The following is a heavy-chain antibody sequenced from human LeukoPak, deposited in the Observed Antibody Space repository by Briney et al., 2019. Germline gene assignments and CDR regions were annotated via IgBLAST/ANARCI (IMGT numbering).Heavy chain of an antibody. J-gene: IGHJ4*02. CDR3: ARALKMEFDWFAAFDY. CDR1: GYTFTSYA. D-gene: IGHD3-9*01. V-gene: IGHV1-3*01. CDR2: INAGNGNT. Sequence: ASVKVSCKASGYTFTSYAMHWVRQAPGQRLEWMGWINAGNGNTKYSQKFQGRVTITRATSASTAYMELSSLRSEDTAVYYCARALKMEFDWFAAFDYWGQGTLVTVSS.